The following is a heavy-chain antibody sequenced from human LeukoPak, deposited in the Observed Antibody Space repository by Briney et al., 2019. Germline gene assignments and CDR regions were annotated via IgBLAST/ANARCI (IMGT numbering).Heavy chain of an antibody. CDR2: ISGSGGST. D-gene: IGHD4-11*01. CDR1: GFTFSSYA. Sequence: GGSLRLSCAASGFTFSSYAMSWVRQAPGKGLEWVSAISGSGGSTYYADSVKGRFTISRDNSKNTLYLQMNSLRAEDTAVYYCARSKPDDYSNPVDYWGQGTLVTVSS. CDR3: ARSKPDDYSNPVDY. J-gene: IGHJ4*02. V-gene: IGHV3-23*01.